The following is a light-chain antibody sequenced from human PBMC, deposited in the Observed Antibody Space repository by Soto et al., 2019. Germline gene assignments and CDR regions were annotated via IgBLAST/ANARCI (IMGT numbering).Light chain of an antibody. CDR3: QQFNSYSRT. CDR2: TAS. CDR1: QSINSW. J-gene: IGKJ1*01. V-gene: IGKV1-5*01. Sequence: DIQMTQSPSTLSASVGDRVTITCRASQSINSWLAWYQQKSGKAPKLLIYTASNLDSGVPSRFSGSGSGTEFTLTISSLQPDDFATYYCQQFNSYSRTFGQGTKVE.